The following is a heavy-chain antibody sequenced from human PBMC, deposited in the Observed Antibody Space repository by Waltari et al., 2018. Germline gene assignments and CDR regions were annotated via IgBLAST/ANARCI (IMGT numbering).Heavy chain of an antibody. V-gene: IGHV4-31*03. J-gene: IGHJ6*03. Sequence: QVQLQESGPGLVKPSQTLSLTCTVSGGSISSGGYYWRWIRQHPGKGLEWIGYIYYSGSTYYNPSLKSRVTISVDTSKNQFSLKLSSVTAADTAVYYCARGSWLDRYMDVWGKGTTVTVSS. CDR3: ARGSWLDRYMDV. D-gene: IGHD6-19*01. CDR1: GGSISSGGYY. CDR2: IYYSGST.